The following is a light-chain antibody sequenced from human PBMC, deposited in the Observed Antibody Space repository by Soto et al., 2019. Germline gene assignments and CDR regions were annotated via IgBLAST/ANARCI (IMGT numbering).Light chain of an antibody. CDR3: QQYGSSLP. V-gene: IGKV3-20*01. CDR1: QSLSGTY. CDR2: GAS. J-gene: IGKJ1*01. Sequence: EFVLTQSPGTLSLSPGERATLSCRASQSLSGTYLAWYQQKPGQAPRLLIYGASSRATDIPDRFSGSGSGPDFTLTISRLEPEDFAVYYCQQYGSSLPFGQGTKVEVK.